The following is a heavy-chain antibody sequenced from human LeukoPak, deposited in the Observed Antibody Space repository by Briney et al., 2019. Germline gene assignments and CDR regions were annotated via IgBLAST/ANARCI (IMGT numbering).Heavy chain of an antibody. V-gene: IGHV3-7*03. Sequence: GGPLRLSCLASGFTSSSYWMSWVRQAPGKGLEWVANIKQDGSEKYYVDSVKGRFTISRDNAKNSLYLQVNTLRAEDTAVYYCARDQRPLPAAINYYYGMHVWGKGTTVTASS. D-gene: IGHD2-2*02. CDR2: IKQDGSEK. CDR3: ARDQRPLPAAINYYYGMHV. J-gene: IGHJ6*04. CDR1: GFTSSSYW.